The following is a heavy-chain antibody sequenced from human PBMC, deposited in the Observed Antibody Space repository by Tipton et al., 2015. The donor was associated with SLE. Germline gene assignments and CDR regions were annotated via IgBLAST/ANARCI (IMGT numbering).Heavy chain of an antibody. CDR3: ASGGERGSSWYGHSAHDAFDI. J-gene: IGHJ3*02. Sequence: GSLRLSCAASGFTVSSNYMSWVRQAPGKGLEWVSVIYSGGSTYYADSVKGRFTISRDNSKNTLYLQMNSLRAEDTAVYYCASGGERGSSWYGHSAHDAFDIWGQGTMVTVSS. D-gene: IGHD6-13*01. CDR1: GFTVSSNY. CDR2: IYSGGST. V-gene: IGHV3-53*01.